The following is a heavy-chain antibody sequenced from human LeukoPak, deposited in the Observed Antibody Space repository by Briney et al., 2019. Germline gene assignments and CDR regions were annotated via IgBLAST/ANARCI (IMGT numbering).Heavy chain of an antibody. Sequence: AGGSLRLSCAVSGFTLSNYGMSWVRQAPGKGLEWVAGISGSGGRTNYADSVKGRFTISRDNPKNTLYLQMNSLRVEDTAVYFCAKRGVVIRVILVGFHKEAYYFDSWGQGALVTVSS. CDR1: GFTLSNYG. CDR3: AKRGVVIRVILVGFHKEAYYFDS. D-gene: IGHD3-22*01. CDR2: ISGSGGRT. J-gene: IGHJ4*02. V-gene: IGHV3-23*01.